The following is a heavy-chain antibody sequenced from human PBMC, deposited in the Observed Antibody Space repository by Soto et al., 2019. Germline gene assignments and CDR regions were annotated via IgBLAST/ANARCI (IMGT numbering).Heavy chain of an antibody. Sequence: EVQLVQSGGGLVQPGGSLRLSCAASGFSFSNYWMSWLRQAPGKGLEWVANIKEDGSDKYYVDSVKGRFTISRDNARDSLYLQIDSMRADDMAVYYCARDWFRGNSCIRRGFFDYWGQGILVTFPS. CDR1: GFSFSNYW. D-gene: IGHD2-15*01. J-gene: IGHJ4*02. CDR3: ARDWFRGNSCIRRGFFDY. V-gene: IGHV3-7*01. CDR2: IKEDGSDK.